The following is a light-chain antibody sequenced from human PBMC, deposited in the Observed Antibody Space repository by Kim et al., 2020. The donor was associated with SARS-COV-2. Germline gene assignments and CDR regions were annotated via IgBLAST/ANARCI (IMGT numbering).Light chain of an antibody. Sequence: WSPGERATPSCRAGQSVSSYFASYQQKPGQAPRRLIYDASNRATGVPARFSGSGSGTDFTLTISGLGPEDFAVYYCQRRSNWPWTFGEGTKGYIK. J-gene: IGKJ1*01. CDR1: QSVSSY. CDR2: DAS. CDR3: QRRSNWPWT. V-gene: IGKV3-11*01.